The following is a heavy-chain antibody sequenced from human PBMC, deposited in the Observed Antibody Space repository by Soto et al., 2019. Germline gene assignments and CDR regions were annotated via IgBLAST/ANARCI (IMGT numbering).Heavy chain of an antibody. CDR3: ARWDGRWFDP. J-gene: IGHJ5*02. D-gene: IGHD1-26*01. Sequence: QVQLQESGPGLVKPSQTLSPTCTVSGGSIRSGEHYWSWIRQPPGKGLEWIGYIFYSGSTHYNPSLKSRVSVLVDTRKNQFSLKLNSVTAADTAVYYCARWDGRWFDPWGQGTLVTVSS. CDR1: GGSIRSGEHY. CDR2: IFYSGST. V-gene: IGHV4-30-4*08.